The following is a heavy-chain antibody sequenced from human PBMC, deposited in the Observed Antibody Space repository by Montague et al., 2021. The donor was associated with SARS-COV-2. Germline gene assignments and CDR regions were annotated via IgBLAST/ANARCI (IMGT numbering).Heavy chain of an antibody. D-gene: IGHD2-2*01. V-gene: IGHV4-59*12. CDR3: AREPRVGQLLSIYYYGMDV. CDR1: GGSISSYY. J-gene: IGHJ6*02. Sequence: SETLSLTCTVSGGSISSYYWSWIRQPPGKGLEWIGYIYYSGSTYYNPSLKSRVTISVDTSKNQFSLKLSSVTAADTAVYYCAREPRVGQLLSIYYYGMDVWGQGTTVTVSS. CDR2: IYYSGST.